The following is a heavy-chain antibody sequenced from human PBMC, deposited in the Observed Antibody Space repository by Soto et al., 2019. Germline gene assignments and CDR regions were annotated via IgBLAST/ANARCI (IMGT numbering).Heavy chain of an antibody. CDR3: ARARGARYFDY. D-gene: IGHD2-15*01. Sequence: QVQLQESGPGLVKPSQTLSLTCTVSGGSISSGDYYWSWIRQPPGKGLEWIGYIYYSGSTYYNPSPKSRVTTSADTSKNQSSLKLSSVTAADTAVYYCARARGARYFDYWGQGTLVTVSS. CDR1: GGSISSGDYY. CDR2: IYYSGST. J-gene: IGHJ4*02. V-gene: IGHV4-30-4*01.